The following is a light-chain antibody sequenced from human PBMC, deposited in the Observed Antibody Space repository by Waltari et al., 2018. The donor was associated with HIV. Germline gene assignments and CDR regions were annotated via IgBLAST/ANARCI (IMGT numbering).Light chain of an antibody. CDR1: SSAIGYFNY. Sequence: QSALTQPPSASGSPGQSVTVSCTGTSSAIGYFNYVSWYQQPPGKAPKLLIYDVNKRPSGVPDRFSASKSGATASLTVSGLLAEDEADYYCAAYAGNNIVIFGGGTKVTV. V-gene: IGLV2-8*01. J-gene: IGLJ2*01. CDR3: AAYAGNNIVI. CDR2: DVN.